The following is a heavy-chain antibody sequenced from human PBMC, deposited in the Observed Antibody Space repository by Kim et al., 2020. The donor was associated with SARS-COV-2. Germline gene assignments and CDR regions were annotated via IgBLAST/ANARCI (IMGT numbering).Heavy chain of an antibody. CDR3: AKDSYYDSGSYYYFHY. J-gene: IGHJ4*02. Sequence: SLKGRCTISRDHSKNTRYLQMNILRAEDTAVYYCAKDSYYDSGSYYYFHYWGQGTLVTVSS. D-gene: IGHD3-10*01. V-gene: IGHV3-23*01.